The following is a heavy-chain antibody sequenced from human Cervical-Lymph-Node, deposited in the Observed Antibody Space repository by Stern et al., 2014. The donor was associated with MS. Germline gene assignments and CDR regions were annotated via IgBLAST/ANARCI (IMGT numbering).Heavy chain of an antibody. CDR3: AKICSSTTSNGVDY. CDR1: GFNFSTYG. Sequence: VQLLESGGGVVQPGRFLRLSCAASGFNFSTYGMHWVRQAPGKGVEWVAIMSNDGSKKYYAASVKGRFTISRDNPKNTLYLQMNTLRPEDTAVYYCAKICSSTTSNGVDYWGQGTLVIVSS. D-gene: IGHD2-2*01. J-gene: IGHJ4*02. CDR2: MSNDGSKK. V-gene: IGHV3-30*18.